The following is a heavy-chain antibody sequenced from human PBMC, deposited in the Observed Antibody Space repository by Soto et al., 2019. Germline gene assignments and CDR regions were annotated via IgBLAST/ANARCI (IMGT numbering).Heavy chain of an antibody. J-gene: IGHJ3*01. V-gene: IGHV4-31*01. CDR2: ISYSGST. CDR3: ARSAQWDGFDP. D-gene: IGHD2-8*01. CDR1: GGSISSINYY. Sequence: QVQLQESGPGLVKPSQTLSLTCTVSGGSISSINYYWSWIRQHPEKGLEWIGYISYSGSTFYNSSLKSLVTISLDTSKNQFSLKLTSVTAADTAIYYCARSAQWDGFDPWGQGTMVTVSS.